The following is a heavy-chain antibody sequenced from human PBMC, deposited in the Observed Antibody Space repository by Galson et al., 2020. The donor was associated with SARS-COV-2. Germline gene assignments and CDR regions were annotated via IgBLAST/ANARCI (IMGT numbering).Heavy chain of an antibody. J-gene: IGHJ3*02. CDR2: IYYSGST. CDR3: ARFRGGFDI. D-gene: IGHD3-10*01. CDR1: GGSISPYY. Sequence: ASETLSITCTASGGSISPYYWSWIRQPPGKGLEWVGYIYYSGSTNYNPSLQSRLTMSMDRSKNQFSLKLSSVTASDTAVYYCARFRGGFDIWGQGTAVSVSS. V-gene: IGHV4-59*08.